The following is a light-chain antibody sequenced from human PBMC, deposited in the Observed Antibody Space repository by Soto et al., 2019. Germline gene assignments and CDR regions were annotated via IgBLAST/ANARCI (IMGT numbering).Light chain of an antibody. CDR3: QQYENSPIT. CDR2: GTS. V-gene: IGKV3-20*01. J-gene: IGKJ5*01. Sequence: EIVLTQSPGTLSLSPGERATLSCRASQSVRSRYLAWYQQKPGQAPRLLIYGTSSRATGIPDRFSGSGSGTDFTLTINRLEPEDFAVYYCQQYENSPITFGQGTRLEIK. CDR1: QSVRSRY.